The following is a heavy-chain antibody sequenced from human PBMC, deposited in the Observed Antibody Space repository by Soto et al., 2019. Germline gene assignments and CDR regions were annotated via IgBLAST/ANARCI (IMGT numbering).Heavy chain of an antibody. CDR3: AKERYGQLWLEDYGLDV. CDR1: GFTFSSYG. J-gene: IGHJ6*02. CDR2: ISDDGSKK. Sequence: QVQLVESGGGVVQSGRSLRLSCAASGFTFSSYGIQWVRQAPGKGLEWVALISDDGSKKYYADSVKGRFTTSRDNSKNTLYLQMNSLRTEDTAVYYCAKERYGQLWLEDYGLDVWGQGTTVTVSS. D-gene: IGHD3-10*01. V-gene: IGHV3-30*18.